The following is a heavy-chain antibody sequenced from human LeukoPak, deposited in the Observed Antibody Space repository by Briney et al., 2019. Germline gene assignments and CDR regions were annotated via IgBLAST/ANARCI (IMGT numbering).Heavy chain of an antibody. CDR2: ITSDSSTI. CDR1: GFTFSTYA. J-gene: IGHJ4*02. D-gene: IGHD2/OR15-2a*01. Sequence: GGSLRLSCAVSGFTFSTYAMNWMRQAPGKGPGWVSYITSDSSTIYYADSVKGRFTVSRDNAKNSLYLQMNSLRIEDTAVYYCTRRLSVWGQGTLVTVSS. CDR3: TRRLSV. V-gene: IGHV3-48*04.